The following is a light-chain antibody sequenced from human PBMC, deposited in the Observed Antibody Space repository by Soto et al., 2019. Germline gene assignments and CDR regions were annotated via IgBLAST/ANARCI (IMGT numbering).Light chain of an antibody. CDR2: DVS. V-gene: IGLV2-14*01. J-gene: IGLJ2*01. CDR1: SSDVGGYNS. CDR3: ISYTSSSTLGV. Sequence: QSALTQPASVSGSPGQSITISSTGTSSDVGGYNSVSWYQQHPGKAPKLMIYDVSNRPSGVSNRFSGSKSGNTASLTISGLQAEDEADYYCISYTSSSTLGVFGGGTKLTVL.